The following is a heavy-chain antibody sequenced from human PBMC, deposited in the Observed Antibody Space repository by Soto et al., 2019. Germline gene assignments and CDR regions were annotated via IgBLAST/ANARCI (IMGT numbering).Heavy chain of an antibody. CDR3: ARDLGGHDFWSETDYGMDV. D-gene: IGHD3-3*01. CDR1: GFTFSSYS. V-gene: IGHV3-21*01. CDR2: ISSSSSYI. J-gene: IGHJ6*02. Sequence: GGSLRLSCAASGFTFSSYSMNWVRQAPGKGLEWVSSISSSSSYIYYADSVKGRFTIARDNAKNSLYLQMNSLRAEDTAVYYCARDLGGHDFWSETDYGMDVWGQGTTVTVSS.